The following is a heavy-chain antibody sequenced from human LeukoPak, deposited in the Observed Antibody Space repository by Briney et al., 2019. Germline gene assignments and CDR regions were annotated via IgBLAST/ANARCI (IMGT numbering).Heavy chain of an antibody. J-gene: IGHJ5*02. CDR2: IYHSGST. CDR3: AREGRFWSGYYRMGSWFDP. CDR1: GGSISSGGYY. Sequence: PSETLSLTCTVSGGSISSGGYYWSWIRQPPGKGLEWIGYIYHSGSTYYNPSLKSRVTISVDRSKNQFSLKLSSVTAADTAVYYCAREGRFWSGYYRMGSWFDPWGQGTLVTVSS. V-gene: IGHV4-30-2*01. D-gene: IGHD3-3*01.